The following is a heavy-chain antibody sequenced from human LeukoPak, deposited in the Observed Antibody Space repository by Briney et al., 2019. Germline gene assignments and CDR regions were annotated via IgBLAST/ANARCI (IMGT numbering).Heavy chain of an antibody. Sequence: GASVKVSCKASGYTFTGYYMHWVRQAPGQGLEWMGWINPNSGGTNYAQKFQGRVTMTRDTSISTAYMELSRLRSDDTAVYYCARVGGYSYGYFDYWGQATLVTVSS. CDR2: INPNSGGT. J-gene: IGHJ4*02. CDR1: GYTFTGYY. V-gene: IGHV1-2*02. CDR3: ARVGGYSYGYFDY. D-gene: IGHD5-18*01.